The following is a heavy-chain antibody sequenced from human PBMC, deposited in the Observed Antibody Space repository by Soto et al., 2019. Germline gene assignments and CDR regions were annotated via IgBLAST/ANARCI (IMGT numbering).Heavy chain of an antibody. Sequence: SETLSLTCTVSGGSVSSGSYYWSWIRQPPGKGLEWIGYIYYSGSTNYNPSLKSRVTISVDTSKNQFSLKLSSVTAADTAVYYCARDLATEYWGQAILVSVSS. CDR1: GGSVSSGSYY. CDR3: ARDLATEY. J-gene: IGHJ4*02. CDR2: IYYSGST. D-gene: IGHD5-12*01. V-gene: IGHV4-61*01.